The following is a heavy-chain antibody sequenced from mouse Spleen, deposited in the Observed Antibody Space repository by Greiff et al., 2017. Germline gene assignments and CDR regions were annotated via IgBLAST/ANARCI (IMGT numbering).Heavy chain of an antibody. CDR1: GYTFTDYY. CDR2: VYPGSGNT. CDR3: ARGDFDY. J-gene: IGHJ2*01. V-gene: IGHV1-84*02. Sequence: VQGVEPGTVLARPGASVKMSCKTSGYTFTDYYINWVKQKPGQGLEWIGWVYPGSGNTKYNEKFKGKATLTVDTSSSTAYMQLSSLTSEDTAVYFCARGDFDYWGQGTTLTVSS.